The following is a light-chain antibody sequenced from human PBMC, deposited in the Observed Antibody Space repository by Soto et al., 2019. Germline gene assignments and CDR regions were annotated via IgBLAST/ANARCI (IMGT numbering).Light chain of an antibody. Sequence: ENVLTQSPGTLSLSPGERATLSCRASQSVSSSYLAWYQQRLGQAPRLLIYAASTRATGIPDRFSGSGSGTDFTLIINRLEPEDFAVYCCQQYGSSPRTFGQGTKVDIK. J-gene: IGKJ1*01. V-gene: IGKV3-20*01. CDR2: AAS. CDR1: QSVSSSY. CDR3: QQYGSSPRT.